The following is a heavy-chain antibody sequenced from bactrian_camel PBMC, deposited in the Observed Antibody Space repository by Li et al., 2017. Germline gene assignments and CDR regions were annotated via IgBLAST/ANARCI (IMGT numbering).Heavy chain of an antibody. Sequence: VQLVESGGGSVQAGGSLRLSCAASGFTYNYNSYMMGWFRQAPGKARERVAALFTASGRTAYADSVKGRFTISRDNARNTVYLQMKSLEPEDTAMYYCGRRATFRLGWNHSNQYDYWGQGTQVTVSS. V-gene: IGHV3S40*01. CDR1: GFTYNYNSYM. J-gene: IGHJ4*01. CDR3: GRRATFRLGWNHSNQYDY. CDR2: LFTASGRT. D-gene: IGHD1*01.